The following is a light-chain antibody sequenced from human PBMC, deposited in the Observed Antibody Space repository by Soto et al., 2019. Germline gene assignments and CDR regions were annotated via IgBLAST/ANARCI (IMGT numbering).Light chain of an antibody. J-gene: IGLJ1*01. V-gene: IGLV1-44*01. CDR2: SNN. Sequence: QSVLTQPPSASGTPGQRVTISCSGISSNIGSNTVNWYQQLPGTAPKLLIYSNNQRPSGVPDRFSGSKSGTSASLAISGLQSEDEADYYCAAWDDSLNGPHYVFGTGTKVTVL. CDR1: SSNIGSNT. CDR3: AAWDDSLNGPHYV.